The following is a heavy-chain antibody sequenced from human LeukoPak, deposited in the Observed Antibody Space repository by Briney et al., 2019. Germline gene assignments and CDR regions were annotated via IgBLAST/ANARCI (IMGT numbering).Heavy chain of an antibody. CDR2: IIPMFRTA. J-gene: IGHJ4*02. Sequence: SVKVSCKASGGTFSSYAISWVRQASGQGLEWMGGIIPMFRTAHYAQKFQGRVTITADESTSTAYMELSSLRSEDTAVYYCARGTVTTFGAFDYWGQGTLVTVSS. CDR3: ARGTVTTFGAFDY. CDR1: GGTFSSYA. D-gene: IGHD4-17*01. V-gene: IGHV1-69*01.